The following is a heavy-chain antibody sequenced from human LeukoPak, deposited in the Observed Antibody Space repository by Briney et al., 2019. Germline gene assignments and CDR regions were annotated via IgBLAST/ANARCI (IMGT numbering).Heavy chain of an antibody. V-gene: IGHV4-4*02. CDR3: ARGGDTAMND. D-gene: IGHD5-18*01. CDR2: MYLSGTT. Sequence: SGTLSLTCTVSGDSINSLDLWSWVRQPPGKGLEWIGEMYLSGTTHSNPSVKSRVTISIDKSKNQFFLNLSSVTAADTAVYYCARGGDTAMNDWGQGTLVTVSS. CDR1: GDSINSLDL. J-gene: IGHJ4*02.